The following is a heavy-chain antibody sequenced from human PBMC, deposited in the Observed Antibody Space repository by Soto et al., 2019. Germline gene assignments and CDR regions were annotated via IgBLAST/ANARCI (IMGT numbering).Heavy chain of an antibody. Sequence: GASVKVSSKASGGTFSSYAISWVRQAPGQGLEWMGGIIPIFGTANYAQKFQGRVTITADESTSTAYMELSSLRSEDTAVYYCARDRVGGTTRPYYYYYGMDVWGQGTTVTVSS. V-gene: IGHV1-69*13. J-gene: IGHJ6*02. CDR3: ARDRVGGTTRPYYYYYGMDV. CDR2: IIPIFGTA. CDR1: GGTFSSYA. D-gene: IGHD1-7*01.